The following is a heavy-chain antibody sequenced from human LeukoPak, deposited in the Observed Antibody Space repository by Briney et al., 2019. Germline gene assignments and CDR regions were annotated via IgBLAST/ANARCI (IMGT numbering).Heavy chain of an antibody. J-gene: IGHJ4*02. CDR2: ISSDGSNK. Sequence: GGSLRLSCAASGFTFRSYAMHWVRQAPGKGLEWVAVISSDGSNKYYADSVKGRFTISRDNSKNTLNLQMNSLRAEDTAVYYCARDKKSGESSEIDYWGQGTLVTVSS. V-gene: IGHV3-30*04. CDR3: ARDKKSGESSEIDY. D-gene: IGHD3-10*01. CDR1: GFTFRSYA.